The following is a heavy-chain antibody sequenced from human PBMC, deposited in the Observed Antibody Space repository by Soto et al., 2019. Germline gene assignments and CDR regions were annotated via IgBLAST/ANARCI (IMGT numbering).Heavy chain of an antibody. Sequence: GGSLRLSCAASGFTFDDYAMHWVRQAPGKGLEWVSGISWNSGSIGYADSVKGRFTISRDNAKNSLYLQMNSLRAEDTALYYCAKDIGDLEWLESTFDYWGQGTLVTVSS. CDR1: GFTFDDYA. CDR3: AKDIGDLEWLESTFDY. CDR2: ISWNSGSI. D-gene: IGHD3-3*01. J-gene: IGHJ4*02. V-gene: IGHV3-9*01.